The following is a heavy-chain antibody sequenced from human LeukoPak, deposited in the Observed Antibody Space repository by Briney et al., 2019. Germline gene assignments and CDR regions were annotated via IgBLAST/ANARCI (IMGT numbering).Heavy chain of an antibody. D-gene: IGHD6-13*01. Sequence: GASVKVSCKASGGTFSSYAISWVRQAPGQGLEWMGRIIPIFGTANCAQKFQGRVTITADESTSTAYMELSSLRSEDAAVYYCASLERIAAAAPFDYWGQGTLVTVSS. CDR3: ASLERIAAAAPFDY. J-gene: IGHJ4*02. V-gene: IGHV1-69*13. CDR2: IIPIFGTA. CDR1: GGTFSSYA.